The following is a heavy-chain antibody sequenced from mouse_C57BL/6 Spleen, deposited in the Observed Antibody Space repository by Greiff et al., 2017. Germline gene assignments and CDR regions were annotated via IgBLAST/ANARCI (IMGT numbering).Heavy chain of an antibody. J-gene: IGHJ2*01. CDR1: GYAFSSYW. CDR3: ARSYGSSYEYYFDY. Sequence: QVQLQQSGAELVKPGASVKISCKASGYAFSSYWMNWVKQRPGKGLEWIGQIYPGDGDTNYNGKFKGKATLTADKSSSTSYMQLSSLTSEDSAVYFCARSYGSSYEYYFDYWGQGTTRTVSS. V-gene: IGHV1-80*01. CDR2: IYPGDGDT. D-gene: IGHD1-1*01.